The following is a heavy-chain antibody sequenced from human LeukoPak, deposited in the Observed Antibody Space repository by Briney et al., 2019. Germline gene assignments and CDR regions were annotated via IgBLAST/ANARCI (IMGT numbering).Heavy chain of an antibody. CDR3: SSENSGYDRSDY. CDR2: IYTSGST. Sequence: SETLSLTCTVSGGSISSYYWSWIRQPAGKGLEWIGRIYTSGSTNYNPSLKSRVTMSVDTSKNQFSLKLSSVTAADTAVYYCSSENSGYDRSDYWGQGTLVTVSS. CDR1: GGSISSYY. D-gene: IGHD5-12*01. J-gene: IGHJ4*02. V-gene: IGHV4-4*07.